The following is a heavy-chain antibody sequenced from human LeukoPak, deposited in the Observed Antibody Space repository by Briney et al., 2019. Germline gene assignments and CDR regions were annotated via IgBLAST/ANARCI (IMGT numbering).Heavy chain of an antibody. J-gene: IGHJ4*02. CDR1: GGSISSGDYY. V-gene: IGHV4-61*02. Sequence: SQTLSLTCTVSGGSISSGDYYWSWIRQPAGKGQEWIGRIYTSGSTNYNPSLKSRVTMSVDTSKNQFSLKLSSVTAADTAVYYCAIDNDYFDYWGQGTLVTVSS. CDR3: AIDNDYFDY. D-gene: IGHD5-24*01. CDR2: IYTSGST.